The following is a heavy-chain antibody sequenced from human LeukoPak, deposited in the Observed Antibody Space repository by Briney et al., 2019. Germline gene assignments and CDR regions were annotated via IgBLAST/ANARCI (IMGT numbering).Heavy chain of an antibody. CDR3: ARGMRFWWQTGAY. Sequence: GASVKVSCKASGYTFTGYYFHWVRQAPGQGLEWMGWISPDAGGTHYVQKFQGGVTMTVDSSTSTAYMELTRLTFNDTAMYYCARGMRFWWQTGAYWGQGTLVSVSS. J-gene: IGHJ4*02. V-gene: IGHV1-2*02. CDR1: GYTFTGYY. D-gene: IGHD2-21*01. CDR2: ISPDAGGT.